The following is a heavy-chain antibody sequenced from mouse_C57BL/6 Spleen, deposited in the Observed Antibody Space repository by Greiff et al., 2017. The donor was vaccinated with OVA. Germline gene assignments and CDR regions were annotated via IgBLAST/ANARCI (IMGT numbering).Heavy chain of an antibody. Sequence: EVKLQESVAELVRPGASVKLSCTASGFNIKNTYMHWVKQRPEQGLEWIGRIDPANGNTKYAPKFQGKATITADTSSNTAYLQLSSLTSEDTAIYYCAGEKTYYSNFDAYWGQGTLVTVSA. CDR1: GFNIKNTY. V-gene: IGHV14-3*01. J-gene: IGHJ3*01. CDR3: AGEKTYYSNFDAY. D-gene: IGHD2-5*01. CDR2: IDPANGNT.